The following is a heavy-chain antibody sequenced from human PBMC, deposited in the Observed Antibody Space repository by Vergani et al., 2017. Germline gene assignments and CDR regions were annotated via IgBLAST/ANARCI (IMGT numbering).Heavy chain of an antibody. D-gene: IGHD2-2*01. CDR3: ARSSIVVVPAATNEYYFDY. J-gene: IGHJ4*02. Sequence: QVQLVQSGAEVQKPGASVKVSCKASGYTFTSYAMHWVRQAPGQRLEWMGWINAGNGNTKYSQKFQGRVTITRDTSASTAYMELSSLRSEYTAVYYCARSSIVVVPAATNEYYFDYWGQGTLVTVSS. V-gene: IGHV1-3*01. CDR2: INAGNGNT. CDR1: GYTFTSYA.